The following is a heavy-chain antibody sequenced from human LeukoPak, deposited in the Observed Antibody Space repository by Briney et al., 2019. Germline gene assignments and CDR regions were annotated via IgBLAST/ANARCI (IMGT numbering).Heavy chain of an antibody. CDR2: YRGDGGST. J-gene: IGHJ4*02. CDR1: GFTFDDYA. V-gene: IGHV3-43*02. CDR3: AKDIPYYYDSSGYYPTDY. Sequence: RGSLRLSCAASGFTFDDYAMHWVRQAPGKGLEWVSLYRGDGGSTYYADSVKGRFTISRDNSKNSLYLQMNSLRTEDTALYYCAKDIPYYYDSSGYYPTDYWGQGTLVTVSS. D-gene: IGHD3-22*01.